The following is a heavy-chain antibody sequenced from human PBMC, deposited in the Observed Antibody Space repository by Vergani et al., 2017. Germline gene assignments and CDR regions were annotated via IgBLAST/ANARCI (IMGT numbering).Heavy chain of an antibody. J-gene: IGHJ6*02. V-gene: IGHV2-5*02. CDR2: IYWDADK. Sequence: QITLKESGPTLVKPTQTLTLTCTFSGFSLSTSGVGVGWIRQPPGKALEWLALIYWDADKRYSPSLKSRLTITKDTSKNQVVLTMTNMDPVDTATYYCAHHGPVPYYYGMDVWGQGTTVTVSS. CDR1: GFSLSTSGVG. CDR3: AHHGPVPYYYGMDV.